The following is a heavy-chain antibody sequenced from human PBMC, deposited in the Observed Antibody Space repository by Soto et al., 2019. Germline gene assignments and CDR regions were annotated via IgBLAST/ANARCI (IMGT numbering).Heavy chain of an antibody. J-gene: IGHJ4*02. D-gene: IGHD1-1*01. CDR2: INAGNGNT. CDR3: ARDTTGTTLAYFDY. V-gene: IGHV1-3*01. Sequence: ASVKVSCKASGYIFTGYALHWVRQAPGQRLEWMGWINAGNGNTRYSQRFQGRVTISRDTSASTAYMELSSLRSEDTAVYYCARDTTGTTLAYFDYWGQGTLVTVSS. CDR1: GYIFTGYA.